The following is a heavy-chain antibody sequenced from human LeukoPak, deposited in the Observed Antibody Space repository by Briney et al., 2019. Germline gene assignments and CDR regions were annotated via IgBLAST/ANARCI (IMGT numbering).Heavy chain of an antibody. J-gene: IGHJ6*03. D-gene: IGHD3-16*01. CDR3: ARDCEFCDLLFYMNV. Sequence: SQTLSLTCTVSGGSISSTGYYWTWIRQPAGKGLEWIGHIDNSGSTNCNPSLKSRVTISVDTSRNQFSLNLTSVTAADTAVYYCARDCEFCDLLFYMNVWGKGTTVTVSS. CDR2: IDNSGST. V-gene: IGHV4-61*09. CDR1: GGSISSTGYY.